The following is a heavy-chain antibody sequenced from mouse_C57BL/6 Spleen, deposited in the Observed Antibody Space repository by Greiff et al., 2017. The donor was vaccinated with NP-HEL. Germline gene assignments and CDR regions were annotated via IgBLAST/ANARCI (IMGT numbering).Heavy chain of an antibody. CDR2: IYPRSGNT. J-gene: IGHJ3*01. CDR1: GYTFTSYG. CDR3: ARTVYYGSSPSWFAY. D-gene: IGHD1-1*01. Sequence: QVQLQQSGAELARPGASVTLSCKASGYTFTSYGISWVKQRTGQGLEWIGEIYPRSGNTYYNEKFKGKATLPADKSSSTAYMGLRSLTSEDSAVYFCARTVYYGSSPSWFAYWGQGTLVTVSA. V-gene: IGHV1-81*01.